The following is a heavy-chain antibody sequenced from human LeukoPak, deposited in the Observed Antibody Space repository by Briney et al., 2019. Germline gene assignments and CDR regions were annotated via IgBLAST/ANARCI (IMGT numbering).Heavy chain of an antibody. D-gene: IGHD5-18*01. CDR3: ARQDAGGFSYGLIPFHY. V-gene: IGHV4-38-2*01. Sequence: SETLSLTCAVSGYSISSGYYWGWIRQPPGKGLEWIGSIYHSGSTYYNPSLKSRVTISVDTSKNQFSLKLSSVTATDTAVYYCARQDAGGFSYGLIPFHYWVQGTLVTVSS. CDR1: GYSISSGYY. CDR2: IYHSGST. J-gene: IGHJ4*02.